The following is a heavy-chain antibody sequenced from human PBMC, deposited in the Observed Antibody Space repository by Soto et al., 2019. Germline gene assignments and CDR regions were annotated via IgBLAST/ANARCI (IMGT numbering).Heavy chain of an antibody. CDR3: ARHTTTVTTDPYYFDY. D-gene: IGHD4-17*01. CDR1: GGSISSSSYY. J-gene: IGHJ4*02. CDR2: IYYSGST. V-gene: IGHV4-39*01. Sequence: QLQLQESGPGLVKPSETLSLTCTVSGGSISSSSYYWGWIRQPPGKGLEWIGSIYYSGSTYYNPSLKSRVTISVDTSKNQFSLKLSSVTAADTAVYYCARHTTTVTTDPYYFDYWGQGTLVTVSS.